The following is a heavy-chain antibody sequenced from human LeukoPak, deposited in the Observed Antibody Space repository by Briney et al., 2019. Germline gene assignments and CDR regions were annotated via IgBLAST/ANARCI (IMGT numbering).Heavy chain of an antibody. CDR2: ISGSGGST. CDR1: GFTFDDYA. Sequence: GGSLRLSCAASGFTFDDYAMHWVRQAPGKGLEWVSAISGSGGSTYYADFVKGRFTISRDNSKNTLYLQMNSLRAEDTAVYYCAKLAYSKRLFDYWGQGTLVTVSS. D-gene: IGHD4-4*01. V-gene: IGHV3-23*01. J-gene: IGHJ4*02. CDR3: AKLAYSKRLFDY.